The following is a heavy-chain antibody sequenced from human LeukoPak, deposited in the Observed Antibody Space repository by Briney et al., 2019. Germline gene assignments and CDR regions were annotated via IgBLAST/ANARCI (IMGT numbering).Heavy chain of an antibody. J-gene: IGHJ4*02. Sequence: GGGLRLSCAASGVTFSDYYMSWVREAPGKGREWVSYISSSGSTIYYAESVKGRFTISRDNAKNSLYLQMNSLRAEDTAVYYCARTDYYDSSGPPGVFDYWGQGTLVTVSS. V-gene: IGHV3-11*01. CDR2: ISSSGSTI. D-gene: IGHD3-22*01. CDR3: ARTDYYDSSGPPGVFDY. CDR1: GVTFSDYY.